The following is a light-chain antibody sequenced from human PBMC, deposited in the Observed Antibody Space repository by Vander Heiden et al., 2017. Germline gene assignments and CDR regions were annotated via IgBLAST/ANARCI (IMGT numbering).Light chain of an antibody. J-gene: IGLJ2*01. CDR3: ISYAGSNNLV. CDR2: EVT. V-gene: IGLV2-8*01. Sequence: QSALTQPPSGSGSPGQSVTVSCTGTSSDVGGYKSVSSYQQHPGKAPKLMIYEVTKRPSGVPDRFSGSKSGNTASLTVSGLQAEDEADYYCISYAGSNNLVFGGGTKLTVL. CDR1: SSDVGGYKS.